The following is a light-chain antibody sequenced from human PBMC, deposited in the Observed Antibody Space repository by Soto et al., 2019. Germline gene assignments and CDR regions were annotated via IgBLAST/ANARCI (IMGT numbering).Light chain of an antibody. J-gene: IGLJ1*01. CDR3: CSYAGSSTLKV. CDR1: SSDVGSYNL. CDR2: EVS. V-gene: IGLV2-23*02. Sequence: QSALTQPASVSGSTGQSITISCTGTSSDVGSYNLVSWYQQHPGKAPKLMIYEVSKRPSGVSNRFSGSKSGNTASLTISGLQAEDEADYYCCSYAGSSTLKVFGTGTKVTVL.